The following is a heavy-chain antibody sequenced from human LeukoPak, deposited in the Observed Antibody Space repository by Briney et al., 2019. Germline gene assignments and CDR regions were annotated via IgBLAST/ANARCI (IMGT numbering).Heavy chain of an antibody. CDR1: GYTFTSNY. D-gene: IGHD4-23*01. V-gene: IGHV1-46*01. CDR2: INPSGGAT. Sequence: ASVKVSCKASGYTFTSNYIHWVRQAPGRGLEWMGIINPSGGATSYAQKFQGRVTMTRDTSTSTVYMELSSLRSQDTAVYYCARATVVMYYFDYWGQGTLVTVSS. J-gene: IGHJ4*02. CDR3: ARATVVMYYFDY.